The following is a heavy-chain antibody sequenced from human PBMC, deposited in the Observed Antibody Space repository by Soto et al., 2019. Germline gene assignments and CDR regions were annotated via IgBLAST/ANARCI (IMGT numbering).Heavy chain of an antibody. V-gene: IGHV3-49*03. CDR3: TRAAVGYCSSASCYAWFDP. J-gene: IGHJ5*02. D-gene: IGHD2-2*01. Sequence: GGSLRLSCTASGFTFGDYAMSWFRQAPGKGLEWVGFIRSKAYGGTTEYAASVKGRFTISRDDSKSIAYLQMNSLKTEDTAVYYCTRAAVGYCSSASCYAWFDPWGQGTLLTVSS. CDR1: GFTFGDYA. CDR2: IRSKAYGGTT.